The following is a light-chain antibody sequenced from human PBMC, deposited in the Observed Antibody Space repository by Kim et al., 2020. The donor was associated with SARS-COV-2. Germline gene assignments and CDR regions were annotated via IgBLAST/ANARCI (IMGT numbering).Light chain of an antibody. V-gene: IGKV3-20*01. CDR1: HSIAPNH. CDR2: VTS. CDR3: QEYDRPPYT. J-gene: IGKJ2*01. Sequence: LCPRETATLAVRASHSIAPNHLAWFQQNPGPAPRLLIYVTSSRATGIPDRFSASESGTDFTLTISRLEPEDVAVYFCQEYDRPPYTFGQGTKLEIK.